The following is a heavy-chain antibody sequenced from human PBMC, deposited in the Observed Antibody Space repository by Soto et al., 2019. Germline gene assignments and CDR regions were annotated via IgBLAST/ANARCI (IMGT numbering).Heavy chain of an antibody. V-gene: IGHV3-9*01. CDR2: ISWNSGVI. D-gene: IGHD6-25*01. J-gene: IGHJ6*03. Sequence: EVKLVESGGGLVQPGRSLRLSCATSGFIFDDYAMHWVRQAPGKGLEWVSGISWNSGVINYADSVKGRFTTSRDNAKNSLDLPLSSPSSADTATYFCAKDTSGADVGIMDVWGKGTTVIVSS. CDR1: GFIFDDYA. CDR3: AKDTSGADVGIMDV.